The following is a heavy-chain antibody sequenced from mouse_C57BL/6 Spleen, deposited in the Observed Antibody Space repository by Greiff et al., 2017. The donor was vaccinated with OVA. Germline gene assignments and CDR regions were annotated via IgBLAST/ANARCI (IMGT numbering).Heavy chain of an antibody. Sequence: DVMLVESGEGLVKPGGSLKLSCAASGFTFSSYAMSWVRQTPEKRLEWVAYISSGGDYIYYADTVKGRFTISRDNARNTLYLQMSSLKSEDTAMYYCTRDWGTTVVGYFDVWGTGTTVTVSS. D-gene: IGHD1-1*01. CDR2: ISSGGDYI. CDR1: GFTFSSYA. CDR3: TRDWGTTVVGYFDV. J-gene: IGHJ1*03. V-gene: IGHV5-9-1*02.